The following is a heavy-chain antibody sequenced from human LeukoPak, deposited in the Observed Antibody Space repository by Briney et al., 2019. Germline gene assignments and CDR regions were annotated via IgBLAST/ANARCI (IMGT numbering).Heavy chain of an antibody. CDR2: IYYSGST. V-gene: IGHV4-59*01. CDR3: ARVPTITFFDY. CDR1: GGSISGYY. D-gene: IGHD3-10*01. J-gene: IGHJ4*02. Sequence: SETLSLTCTVSGGSISGYYWSWIRQPPGKGLEWIGYIYYSGSTNYKPSLKSRVTISVDTSKNQFSLKLSSVTAADTAVYYCARVPTITFFDYWGQGTLVTVSS.